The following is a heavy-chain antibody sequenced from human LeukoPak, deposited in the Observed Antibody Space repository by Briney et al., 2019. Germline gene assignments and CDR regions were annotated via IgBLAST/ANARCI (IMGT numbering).Heavy chain of an antibody. J-gene: IGHJ4*02. D-gene: IGHD6-13*01. CDR2: IYPGDSDT. CDR3: ARLYSRDYFDY. CDR1: GYSFASYW. Sequence: GESLKISCQGPGYSFASYWIGWVRQMPGKGLEWMGIIYPGDSDTRYSPSFQGQVTISADKSISTAYLQWSSLKASDTAMYYCARLYSRDYFDYWGQGTLVTVSS. V-gene: IGHV5-51*01.